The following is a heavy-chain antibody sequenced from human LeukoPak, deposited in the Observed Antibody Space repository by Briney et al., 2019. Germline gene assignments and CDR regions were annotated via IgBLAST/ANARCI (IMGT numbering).Heavy chain of an antibody. V-gene: IGHV1-69*13. CDR3: ARVVVVITNDISDI. CDR1: GGGVSSFA. J-gene: IGHJ3*02. CDR2: IIPISGTT. Sequence: ASVKVSCKTFGGGVSSFAITWVRQAPGQGLEWMGGIIPISGTTKYAQKFQGRVTITADESTSTAYMELSSLRSEDTAMYYCARVVVVITNDISDIWGQGTMVIVSS. D-gene: IGHD3-22*01.